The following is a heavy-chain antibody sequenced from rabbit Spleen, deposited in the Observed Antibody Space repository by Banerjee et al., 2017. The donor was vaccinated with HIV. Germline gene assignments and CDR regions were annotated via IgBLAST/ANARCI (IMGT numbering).Heavy chain of an antibody. CDR1: GVSFSSSSY. J-gene: IGHJ6*01. CDR3: ARDTSTSFSSYGMDL. V-gene: IGHV1S40*01. Sequence: ESGGDLVKPGASLTLTCTASGVSFSSSSYMCWVRQAPGKGLEWIVCIDAGSSGFTYFATWAKGRFTCSKTSSTTVTLQMTRLTAADTATYFCARDTSTSFSSYGMDLWGQGTLVTVS. D-gene: IGHD1-1*01. CDR2: IDAGSSGFT.